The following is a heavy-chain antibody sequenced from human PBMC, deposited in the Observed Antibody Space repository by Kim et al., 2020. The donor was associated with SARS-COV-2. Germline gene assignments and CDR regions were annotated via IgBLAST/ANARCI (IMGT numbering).Heavy chain of an antibody. V-gene: IGHV4-34*01. CDR1: GGSFSGYY. CDR2: INHSGST. Sequence: SETLSLTCAVYGGSFSGYYWSWIRQPPGKGLEWIGEINHSGSTNYNPSLKSRVTISVDTSKNQFSLKLSSVTAADTAVDYCARRITMVRGVIRNRTWFDPWGQGTRVTVSS. J-gene: IGHJ5*02. CDR3: ARRITMVRGVIRNRTWFDP. D-gene: IGHD3-10*01.